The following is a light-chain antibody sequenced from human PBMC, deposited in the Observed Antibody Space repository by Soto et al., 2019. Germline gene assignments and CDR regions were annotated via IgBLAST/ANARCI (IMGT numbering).Light chain of an antibody. J-gene: IGKJ3*01. CDR3: QQYGSSPPT. Sequence: EIVLTQSPGTPSLSPGETATLSCRASQSVTNSDLAWYQQKPGQAPRLLIYGASTRATGIPDRFSGSGSGTDFTLTISRLEPEDFAVYYCQQYGSSPPTFGPGTKVDIK. V-gene: IGKV3-20*01. CDR1: QSVTNSD. CDR2: GAS.